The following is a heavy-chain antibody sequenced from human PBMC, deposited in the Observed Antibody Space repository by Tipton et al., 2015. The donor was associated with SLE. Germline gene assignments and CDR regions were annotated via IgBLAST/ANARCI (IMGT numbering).Heavy chain of an antibody. CDR2: TGNTGSL. CDR3: VRAAYSNPNHFDA. CDR1: GFTFSDYE. D-gene: IGHD4-11*01. V-gene: IGHV3-48*03. Sequence: GSLRLSCAASGFTFSDYEMHWVRQAPGKGLEWIAYTGNTGSLHYAASVKGRFTISRDNAKNSLYLQLNSLKVADTGLYFCVRAAYSNPNHFDAWGQGTLVTVSS. J-gene: IGHJ5*02.